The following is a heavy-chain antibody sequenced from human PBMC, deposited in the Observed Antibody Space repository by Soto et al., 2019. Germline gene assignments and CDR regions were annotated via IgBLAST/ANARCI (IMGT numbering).Heavy chain of an antibody. Sequence: QVQLQESGPGLVKPSGTLSLTCAVSGASISSSNWWSWVHQPPGKGLEWIGEIYHIGHTNYNPSLESRVTISVDKSKNQFSLRLSSVTAADTAVYYCARRTWGMDVWGQGTTVIVSS. D-gene: IGHD2-8*01. CDR1: GASISSSNW. CDR3: ARRTWGMDV. CDR2: IYHIGHT. V-gene: IGHV4-4*02. J-gene: IGHJ6*02.